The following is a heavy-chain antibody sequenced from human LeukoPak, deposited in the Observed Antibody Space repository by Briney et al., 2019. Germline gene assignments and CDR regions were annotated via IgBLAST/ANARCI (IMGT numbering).Heavy chain of an antibody. CDR1: GGTFSSYA. CDR3: ARCRRGYSGYDLKYYYYYGMDV. CDR2: IIPIFGTA. Sequence: GASVKVSCKASGGTFSSYAISWVRQAPGQGLEWMGGIIPIFGTANYAQKFQGRVTITADESTSTAYMELSSLRSEDMAVYYCARCRRGYSGYDLKYYYYYGMDVWGQGTTVTVSS. V-gene: IGHV1-69*01. D-gene: IGHD5-12*01. J-gene: IGHJ6*02.